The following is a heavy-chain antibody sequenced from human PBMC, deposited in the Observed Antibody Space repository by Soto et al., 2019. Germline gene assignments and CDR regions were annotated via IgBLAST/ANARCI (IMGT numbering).Heavy chain of an antibody. J-gene: IGHJ4*02. D-gene: IGHD3-16*01. CDR1: GFSLSTTGVG. V-gene: IGHV2-5*02. Sequence: QITLKESGPTLVKPTQTLTLTCTFSGFSLSTTGVGVVWIRQPPGRALEWLALIYWDNDKRYSPSLKSRLTITKXXSXXXVVLTXXXXXXXXTATYYCAHRRPSAGGYFDYWGQGTLVTVSS. CDR3: AHRRPSAGGYFDY. CDR2: IYWDNDK.